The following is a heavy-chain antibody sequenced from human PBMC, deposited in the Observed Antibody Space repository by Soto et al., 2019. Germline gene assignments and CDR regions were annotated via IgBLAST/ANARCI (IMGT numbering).Heavy chain of an antibody. D-gene: IGHD3-3*01. CDR2: IRSKANSYAT. Sequence: EVQLVESGEGLVQPGGSLKLSCAASGFTFSGSAMHWVRQASGKGLEWVGRIRSKANSYATAYAASVKGRFTISRDDSKNTAYLQMNSLKTEDTAVYYCTSYDPTDYYGMDVWGQGTTVTVSS. V-gene: IGHV3-73*02. CDR1: GFTFSGSA. J-gene: IGHJ6*02. CDR3: TSYDPTDYYGMDV.